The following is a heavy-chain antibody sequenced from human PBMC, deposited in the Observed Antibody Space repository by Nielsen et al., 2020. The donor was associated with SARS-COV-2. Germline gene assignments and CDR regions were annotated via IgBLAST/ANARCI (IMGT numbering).Heavy chain of an antibody. V-gene: IGHV3-48*03. CDR3: ARVALRTAWLLHDYYGMDV. CDR2: ISSSGSTI. J-gene: IGHJ6*02. Sequence: GESLKISCAASGFTFSSYEMNWVRQAPGEGLEWVSYISSSGSTIYYADSVKGRFTISRDNAKNSLYLQMNSLRAEDTAVYYCARVALRTAWLLHDYYGMDVWSQGTTVTSP. CDR1: GFTFSSYE. D-gene: IGHD6-19*01.